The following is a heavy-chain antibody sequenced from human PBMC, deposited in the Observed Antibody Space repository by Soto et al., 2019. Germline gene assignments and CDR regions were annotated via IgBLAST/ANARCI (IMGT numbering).Heavy chain of an antibody. J-gene: IGHJ6*03. D-gene: IGHD2-15*01. CDR3: ARHTMRPLVVAYYMDV. CDR1: GGSISSYY. Sequence: PSETLSLTCTVSGGSISSYYWTWIRQPPGKGLEWIGYIYYSGSTNYNPSLKSRVTISVDTSKNQFSLKLSSVTAADTAVYYCARHTMRPLVVAYYMDVWGKGTTVTVSS. CDR2: IYYSGST. V-gene: IGHV4-59*08.